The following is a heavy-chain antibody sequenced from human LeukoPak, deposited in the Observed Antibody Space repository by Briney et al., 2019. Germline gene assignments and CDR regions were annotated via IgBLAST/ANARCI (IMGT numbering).Heavy chain of an antibody. J-gene: IGHJ6*02. V-gene: IGHV3-23*01. D-gene: IGHD3-10*01. Sequence: GESLRLSCAASGFTFSSYAMSWVRQAPGKGLEWVSAISGSGGSTYYADSVKGRFTISRDNSKNTLYLQMNSLRAEDTAVYYCAKTVFGRNYYYYGMDVWGQGTTVTVSS. CDR1: GFTFSSYA. CDR2: ISGSGGST. CDR3: AKTVFGRNYYYYGMDV.